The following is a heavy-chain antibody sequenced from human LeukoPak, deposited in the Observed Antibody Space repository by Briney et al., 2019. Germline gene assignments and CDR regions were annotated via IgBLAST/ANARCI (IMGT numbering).Heavy chain of an antibody. D-gene: IGHD2-2*01. CDR1: DGSITTSSFY. Sequence: SETLSLTCNVSDGSITTSSFYWGWVRQTPGKGLEWIGEINHSGSTNYNPSLKSRVTTSVDTSKNQFSLKLSSVTAADTAVYYCARERGGDIVVVPADAYFDYWAREPWSPSPQ. V-gene: IGHV4-39*07. J-gene: IGHJ4*02. CDR2: INHSGST. CDR3: ARERGGDIVVVPADAYFDY.